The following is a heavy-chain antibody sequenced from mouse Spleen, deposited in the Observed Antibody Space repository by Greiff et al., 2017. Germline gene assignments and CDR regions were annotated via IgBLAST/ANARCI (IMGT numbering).Heavy chain of an antibody. CDR2: IYPRSGNT. CDR1: GYTFTSYG. CDR3: ASGDDYLHFDY. V-gene: IGHV1-81*01. D-gene: IGHD2-4*01. J-gene: IGHJ2*01. Sequence: VQLQQSGAELARPGASVKLSCKASGYTFTSYGISWVKQRTGQGLEWIGEIYPRSGNTYYNEKFKGKATLTADKSSSTAYMELRSLTSDDSAVYFCASGDDYLHFDYWGQGTTLTVSS.